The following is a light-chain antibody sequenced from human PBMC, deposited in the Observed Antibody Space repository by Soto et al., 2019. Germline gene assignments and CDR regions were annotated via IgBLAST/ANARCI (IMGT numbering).Light chain of an antibody. CDR2: GAS. V-gene: IGKV3-20*01. CDR1: QSVNSKY. Sequence: EIVLTQSPGTLSLSPGERATLSCRASQSVNSKYLAWYQQKPGQAPRLLLYGASYRATGIPERFSGGGSGTDFALTISRLEPEDCAVYYCQQYSSSPWTFGQGTKVDIK. CDR3: QQYSSSPWT. J-gene: IGKJ1*01.